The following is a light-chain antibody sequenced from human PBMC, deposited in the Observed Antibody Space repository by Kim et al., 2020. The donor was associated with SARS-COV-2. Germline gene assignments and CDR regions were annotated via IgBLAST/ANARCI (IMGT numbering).Light chain of an antibody. Sequence: EIVLTQSPATLSLSPGERATLSCRASQSVSSYVDWYQQKPGHAPRLLIYDASNRANGIPARFSGSGSGTDFTLTIRGLEPEDFAVYYCQQRSNWPLTFGGGTKVDIK. CDR2: DAS. V-gene: IGKV3-11*01. CDR1: QSVSSY. J-gene: IGKJ4*01. CDR3: QQRSNWPLT.